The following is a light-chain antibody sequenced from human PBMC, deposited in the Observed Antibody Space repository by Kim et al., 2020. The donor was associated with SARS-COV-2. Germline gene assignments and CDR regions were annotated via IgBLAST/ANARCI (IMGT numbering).Light chain of an antibody. J-gene: IGLJ2*01. Sequence: SSELTQDPAVSVALGQIVRITCQGDSLRSYYVTWYKQKPGQAPILVIYGKNNRPSGIPDRFSGSSSGNTASLTITGTQAGDEADYYCNSRDSNDNVVFGGGTQLTVL. CDR1: SLRSYY. CDR3: NSRDSNDNVV. CDR2: GKN. V-gene: IGLV3-19*01.